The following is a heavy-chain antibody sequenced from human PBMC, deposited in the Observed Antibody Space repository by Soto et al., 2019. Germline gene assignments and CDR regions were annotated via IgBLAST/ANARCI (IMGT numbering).Heavy chain of an antibody. V-gene: IGHV3-7*01. D-gene: IGHD3-10*01. Sequence: EVQLVESGGGLVQPGGSLRLSCAASGFTISNYWMNWVRQAPGKGPEWVANIKEDGSEKYYVDSVKGRFTISSDNAKNSLYLQMNSLRAEDTAVYYCVRYHAPGSYQGYWGQGTLVTVSS. CDR2: IKEDGSEK. J-gene: IGHJ4*02. CDR1: GFTISNYW. CDR3: VRYHAPGSYQGY.